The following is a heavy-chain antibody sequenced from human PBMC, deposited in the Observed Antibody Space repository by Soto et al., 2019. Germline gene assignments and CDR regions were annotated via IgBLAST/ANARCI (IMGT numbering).Heavy chain of an antibody. J-gene: IGHJ4*02. Sequence: EVQLVESGGGLVQPGGSLRLSCAGSGFTFSGYWMHWVRQAPGKGPVWVSRLNPNGTFTTNADSVKGRFTISRDNTKKTVYLQTNSLRADDSVVYYWARRGTSTTYWGLFYNWGQGTLVTVSS. CDR2: LNPNGTFT. CDR1: GFTFSGYW. V-gene: IGHV3-74*01. CDR3: ARRGTSTTYWGLFYN. D-gene: IGHD7-27*01.